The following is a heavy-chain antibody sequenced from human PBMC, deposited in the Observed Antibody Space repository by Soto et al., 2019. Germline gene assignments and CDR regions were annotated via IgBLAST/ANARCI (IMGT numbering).Heavy chain of an antibody. V-gene: IGHV3-15*01. J-gene: IGHJ4*02. CDR1: GFTFSNAW. CDR3: TTDYYGSGSYYNGLDY. CDR2: IKSKTDGGTT. Sequence: PGGSLRLSCAASGFTFSNAWMSWVRQAPGKGLEWVGRIKSKTDGGTTDYAAPVKGRFTISRDDSKNTLYLQMNSLKTEDTAVYYCTTDYYGSGSYYNGLDYWGQGTLVTVSS. D-gene: IGHD3-10*01.